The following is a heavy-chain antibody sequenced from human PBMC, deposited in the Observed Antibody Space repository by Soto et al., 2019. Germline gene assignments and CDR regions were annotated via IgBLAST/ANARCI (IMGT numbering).Heavy chain of an antibody. V-gene: IGHV3-30-3*01. D-gene: IGHD6-6*01. CDR2: ISYDGSNK. CDR1: GFTFSSYA. Sequence: GGSLRLACAASGFTFSSYAMHWVRQAPGKGLEWVAVISYDGSNKYYADSVKGRFTISRDNSKNTLYLQMNSLRAEDTTVYYCARDRAALPPQYFQHWGQRTLVTVSS. CDR3: ARDRAALPPQYFQH. J-gene: IGHJ1*01.